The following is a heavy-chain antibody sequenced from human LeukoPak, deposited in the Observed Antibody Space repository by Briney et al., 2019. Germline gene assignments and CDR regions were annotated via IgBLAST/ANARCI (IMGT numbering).Heavy chain of an antibody. CDR2: INPGDSDT. D-gene: IGHD4-17*01. J-gene: IGHJ4*02. CDR3: ARQGSTVTMDY. Sequence: GESLKISCKGSGYRFTSYWIGWVRQMPGKGLEWMGIINPGDSDTRYSPSFQGQVTISADKSNSTTYLQWSSLKASDSAIYYCARQGSTVTMDYWGQGTLVTVSS. CDR1: GYRFTSYW. V-gene: IGHV5-51*01.